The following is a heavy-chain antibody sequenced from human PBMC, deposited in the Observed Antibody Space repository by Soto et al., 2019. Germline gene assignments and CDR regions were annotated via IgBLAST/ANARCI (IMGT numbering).Heavy chain of an antibody. V-gene: IGHV3-30-3*01. D-gene: IGHD3-16*01. CDR1: GFTFSSYA. CDR3: ASGGRGDPFDY. Sequence: QVQLVESGGGVVQPGRSLRLSCAASGFTFSSYAMHWVRQAPGKGLEWVAVISYDGSNKYYADSVKGRFTISRDNSKNTLCLQMNSLRAEDTAVYYCASGGRGDPFDYWGQGTLVTVSS. CDR2: ISYDGSNK. J-gene: IGHJ4*02.